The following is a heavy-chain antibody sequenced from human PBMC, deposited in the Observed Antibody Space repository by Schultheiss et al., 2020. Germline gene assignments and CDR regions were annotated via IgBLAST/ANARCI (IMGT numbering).Heavy chain of an antibody. Sequence: GGSLRLSCVASGFTFSDRYMDWVRQAPGKGLEWVGRIRKPSKPSTTEYAASVKGRFTISSDDSKNLLFLQMSSLKTEDTAVYYCAKGPVFPGSGWEPNSSVYYYYGMDVWGQGTTVTVSS. CDR1: GFTFSDRY. D-gene: IGHD1-26*01. CDR2: IRKPSKPSTT. J-gene: IGHJ6*02. CDR3: AKGPVFPGSGWEPNSSVYYYYGMDV. V-gene: IGHV3-72*01.